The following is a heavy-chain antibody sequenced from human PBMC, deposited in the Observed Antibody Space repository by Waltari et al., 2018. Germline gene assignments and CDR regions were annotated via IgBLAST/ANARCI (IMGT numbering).Heavy chain of an antibody. CDR1: GGSISSSRYY. D-gene: IGHD6-13*01. V-gene: IGHV4-39*07. CDR3: ARESIAAAGTLDY. J-gene: IGHJ4*02. CDR2: IYYSGST. Sequence: QLQLQESGPGLVKPSETLSLTCTVSGGSISSSRYYWGWIRQPPGKGLEWIGSIYYSGSTYYNPSLKSRVTISVDTSKNQFSLKLSSVTAADTAVYYCARESIAAAGTLDYWGQGTLVTVSS.